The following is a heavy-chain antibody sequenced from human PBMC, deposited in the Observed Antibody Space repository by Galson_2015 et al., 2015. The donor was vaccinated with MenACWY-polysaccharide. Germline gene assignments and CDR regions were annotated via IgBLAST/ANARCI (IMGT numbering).Heavy chain of an antibody. CDR3: ASFVIVGATYDY. CDR1: GGSVSSGSYY. V-gene: IGHV4-61*01. Sequence: SETLSLTCTVPGGSVSSGSYYWSWIRQPPGKGLEWIGYIYYSGSTNYNPSLKSRVTISVDTSKNQFSLKLSSVTAADTAVYYCASFVIVGATYDYWGQGTLVTVSS. CDR2: IYYSGST. J-gene: IGHJ4*02. D-gene: IGHD1-26*01.